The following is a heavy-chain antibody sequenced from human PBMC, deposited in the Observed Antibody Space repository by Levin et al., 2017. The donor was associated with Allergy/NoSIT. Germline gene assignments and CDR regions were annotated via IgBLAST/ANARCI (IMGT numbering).Heavy chain of an antibody. J-gene: IGHJ4*02. CDR3: TKGHYSGVYQ. V-gene: IGHV3-53*01. CDR2: IYSDGST. Sequence: GESLKISCAASGFSVSNHYMTWVRQGPGKGLECVSVIYSDGSTYYADSVRGRFTISRDSFRNTLSLQLNSLRDDDTAVYYCTKGHYSGVYQWGQGTLGPVSS. CDR1: GFSVSNHY. D-gene: IGHD2-2*01.